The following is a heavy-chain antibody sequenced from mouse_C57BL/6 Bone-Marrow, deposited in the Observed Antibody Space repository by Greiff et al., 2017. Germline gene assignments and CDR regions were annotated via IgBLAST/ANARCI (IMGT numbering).Heavy chain of an antibody. D-gene: IGHD1-1*01. V-gene: IGHV1-82*01. CDR2: IYPGDGDT. Sequence: VKLVESGPELVKPGASVKISCKASGYAFSSSWMNWVKQRPGKGLEWIGRIYPGDGDTNYNGKFKGKATLTADKSSSTAYMQLSSLTSEDSAVYFCARSGYYYGSIYYARDYWGQGTSVTVSS. J-gene: IGHJ4*01. CDR3: ARSGYYYGSIYYARDY. CDR1: GYAFSSSW.